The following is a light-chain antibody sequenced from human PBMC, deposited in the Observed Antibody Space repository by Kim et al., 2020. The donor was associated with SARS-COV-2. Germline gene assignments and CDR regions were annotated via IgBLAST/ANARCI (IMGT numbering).Light chain of an antibody. CDR1: QDSSNY. V-gene: IGKV1-33*01. J-gene: IGKJ5*01. CDR2: DAS. CDR3: QQYDNLLIT. Sequence: AYVGDRVTITCPASQDSSNYLNWYQQKPGKAPKLLIYDASNLETGVPSRFSGSGSGTDFTFTISSLQPEDIATYYCQQYDNLLITFGQGTRLEIK.